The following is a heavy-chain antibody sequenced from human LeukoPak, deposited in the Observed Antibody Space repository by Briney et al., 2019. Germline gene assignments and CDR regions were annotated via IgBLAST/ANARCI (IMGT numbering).Heavy chain of an antibody. CDR1: GFTFSSYG. Sequence: GGSLRLSCAASGFTFSSYGMHWVRQAPGKGLEWVAVISYDGSNKYYTDSVKGRFTISRDNSKNTLYLQMNSLRAEDTAVYYCAKDGQTGAGEYWGQGTLVTVSS. CDR2: ISYDGSNK. V-gene: IGHV3-30*18. CDR3: AKDGQTGAGEY. J-gene: IGHJ4*02. D-gene: IGHD3-10*01.